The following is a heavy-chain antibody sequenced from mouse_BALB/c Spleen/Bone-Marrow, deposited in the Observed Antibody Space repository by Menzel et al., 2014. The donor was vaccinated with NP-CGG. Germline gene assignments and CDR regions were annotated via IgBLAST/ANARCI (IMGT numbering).Heavy chain of an antibody. J-gene: IGHJ2*01. CDR2: IYPSDSYT. Sequence: VQLQQSGAELVRPGASVKLSSKASGYTFTSYWINWVKQRPGQGLEWIGNIYPSDSYTNYNQKFKDKATLTVDKSSSTAYMQLSSPTSEDPAVYYCTPRLRYWGQGTTLTVSS. V-gene: IGHV1-69*02. D-gene: IGHD1-2*01. CDR3: TPRLRY. CDR1: GYTFTSYW.